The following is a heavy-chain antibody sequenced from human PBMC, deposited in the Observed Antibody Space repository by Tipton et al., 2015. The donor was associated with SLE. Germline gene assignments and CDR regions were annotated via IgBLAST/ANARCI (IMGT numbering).Heavy chain of an antibody. V-gene: IGHV4-61*01. CDR2: INHSGST. CDR1: GGSVSSGSYY. Sequence: TLSFTCTVSGGSVSSGSYYWSWIRQPPGKGLEWIGEINHSGSTNYNPSLKSRVTISVDTSKNQFSLKLSSVTAADTAVYYCARVEYSSSFNWFDPWGQGTLVTVSS. J-gene: IGHJ5*02. D-gene: IGHD6-6*01. CDR3: ARVEYSSSFNWFDP.